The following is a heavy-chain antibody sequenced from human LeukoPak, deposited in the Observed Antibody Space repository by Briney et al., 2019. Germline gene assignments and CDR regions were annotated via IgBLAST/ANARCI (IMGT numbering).Heavy chain of an antibody. CDR1: GGSFSGYY. CDR2: INHSGST. J-gene: IGHJ4*02. CDR3: ARSELTGGELRDY. V-gene: IGHV4-34*01. Sequence: SETLSLTCAVYGGSFSGYYWSWIRQPPGKGLEWIGEINHSGSTNYNPSLKSRVTISVDTSKNQFSLKLSSVTAADTAVYYCARSELTGGELRDYWGQGTLVTVSS. D-gene: IGHD2-8*02.